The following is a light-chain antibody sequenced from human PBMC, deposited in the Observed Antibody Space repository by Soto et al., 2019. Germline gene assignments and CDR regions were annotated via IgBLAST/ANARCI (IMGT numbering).Light chain of an antibody. CDR2: DAS. Sequence: DIVLTQSPDSLAVSLGERATINCKSSQTVLYSSNNKNYLAWYQQKPGLAPRLLIYDASRRATGIPDRFSGSGSGADFILSISRLEPEDFAVYYCQQYGSSPWTFGQGTKVDIK. CDR1: QTVLYSSNNKNY. V-gene: IGKV4-1*01. J-gene: IGKJ1*01. CDR3: QQYGSSPWT.